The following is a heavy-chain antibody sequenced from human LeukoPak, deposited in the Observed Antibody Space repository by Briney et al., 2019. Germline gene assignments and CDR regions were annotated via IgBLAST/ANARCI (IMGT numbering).Heavy chain of an antibody. V-gene: IGHV1-24*01. D-gene: IGHD1-1*01. J-gene: IGHJ3*02. Sequence: MGGFDPEDGETIYAQKFQGRVTMTEDTSTDTAYMELVSLTSADTAVYYCATDRLEIYALHIWGQGTVVTVSS. CDR3: ATDRLEIYALHI. CDR2: FDPEDGET.